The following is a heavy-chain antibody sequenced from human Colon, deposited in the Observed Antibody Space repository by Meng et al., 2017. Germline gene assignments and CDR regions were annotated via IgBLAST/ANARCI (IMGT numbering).Heavy chain of an antibody. Sequence: GESLKTSCAASGFTFNTAWLTWVRQAPGKGLEWVGHIRSKPYGGTADYAAPVKGRFTISRDDSRDTFSLQMSSLKDEDTGVYFCATDLRWELQYSFDYWGQGILVTVSS. D-gene: IGHD4-23*01. CDR3: ATDLRWELQYSFDY. V-gene: IGHV3-15*01. CDR2: IRSKPYGGTA. CDR1: GFTFNTAW. J-gene: IGHJ4*02.